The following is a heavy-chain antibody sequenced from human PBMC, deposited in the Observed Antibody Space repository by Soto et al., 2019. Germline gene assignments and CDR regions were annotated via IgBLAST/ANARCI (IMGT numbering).Heavy chain of an antibody. CDR2: IYPGDSDT. CDR3: ARRGVYGEREDVEAFDI. D-gene: IGHD4-17*01. J-gene: IGHJ3*02. Sequence: GESLKISCKGSGYSLTSYWIGWVRQLPGKVLEWMGIIYPGDSDTRYSPSFQGQVTSAADKSISTAYLQWSSLKASDTAMYYCARRGVYGEREDVEAFDIWREGTMVPVS. CDR1: GYSLTSYW. V-gene: IGHV5-51*01.